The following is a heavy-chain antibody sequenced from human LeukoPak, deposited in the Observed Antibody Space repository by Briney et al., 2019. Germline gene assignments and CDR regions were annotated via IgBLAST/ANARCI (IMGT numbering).Heavy chain of an antibody. J-gene: IGHJ6*02. CDR2: FNPNSGGT. V-gene: IGHV1-2*02. D-gene: IGHD3-22*01. CDR3: ARADRSLRYYYGMDV. CDR1: GYTFTGYY. Sequence: ASVKVSCKSSGYTFTGYYMHWVRQAPGQGLEWMGWFNPNSGGTNYAQKFQGRVTMTRDTSIRTAYMELSRLRSDDTAVYYCARADRSLRYYYGMDVWGQGTTVTVSS.